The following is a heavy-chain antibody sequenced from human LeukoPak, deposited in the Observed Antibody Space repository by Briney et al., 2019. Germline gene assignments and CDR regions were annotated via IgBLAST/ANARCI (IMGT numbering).Heavy chain of an antibody. CDR1: GFTFSSYA. CDR3: ARPYNWNDRDAFDI. CDR2: ISSNGGST. J-gene: IGHJ3*02. Sequence: GGSLRLSCAASGFTFSSYAMHWVRQAPGKGLEYVSAISSNGGSTYYANSVKGRFTISRDNSKNTLYLQMGSLRAEDMAVYYCARPYNWNDRDAFDIWGQGTMVTVSS. V-gene: IGHV3-64*01. D-gene: IGHD1-1*01.